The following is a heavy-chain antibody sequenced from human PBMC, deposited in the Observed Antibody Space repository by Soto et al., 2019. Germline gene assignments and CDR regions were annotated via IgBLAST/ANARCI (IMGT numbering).Heavy chain of an antibody. CDR1: GFTFSSYA. J-gene: IGHJ3*02. Sequence: GGSLRLSCAASGFTFSSYAMSWVRQAPGKGLEWVSAISGSGGSTYYADSVKGRFTISRDNSKNTLYLQMNSLRSEDTAVYYCAKAKASSPNAFDIWGQGTMVTVSS. CDR3: AKAKASSPNAFDI. V-gene: IGHV3-23*01. CDR2: ISGSGGST.